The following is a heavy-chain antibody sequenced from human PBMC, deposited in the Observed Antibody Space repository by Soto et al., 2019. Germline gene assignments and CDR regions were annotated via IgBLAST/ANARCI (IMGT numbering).Heavy chain of an antibody. CDR2: IYYSGGT. Sequence: QLQLQESAPGLVKPSETLSLTCPVSGGSISSSSYYWGWFRQPPGKGLGWIGGIYYSGGTYYNPPLKSRVTISVDTSKNQFSLKLSSVTAADTAVYYCARPHYDILTGYRLGFGWFDPWGQGTLVTVSS. CDR1: GGSISSSSYY. D-gene: IGHD3-9*01. CDR3: ARPHYDILTGYRLGFGWFDP. J-gene: IGHJ5*02. V-gene: IGHV4-39*01.